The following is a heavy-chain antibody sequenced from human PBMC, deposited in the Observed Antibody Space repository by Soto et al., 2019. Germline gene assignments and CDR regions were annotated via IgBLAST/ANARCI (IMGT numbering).Heavy chain of an antibody. CDR2: IYHNGST. V-gene: IGHV4-4*02. CDR1: GGSISSNSW. J-gene: IGHJ5*02. CDR3: ASDTYYFGSSSGGLDT. D-gene: IGHD3-22*01. Sequence: SETLSLTCVVSGGSISSNSWWSWVRQPPGKGLEWIGEIYHNGSTNYKSSLKSRVIIKLDKSKNQFYLKMISVTAADTALYYCASDTYYFGSSSGGLDTWGPGTLVIVSS.